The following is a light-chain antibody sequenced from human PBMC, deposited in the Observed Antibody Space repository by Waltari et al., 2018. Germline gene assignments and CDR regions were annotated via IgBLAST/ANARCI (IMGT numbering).Light chain of an antibody. Sequence: DIGLTQTPLSLSVTLGEPASISCRSSQRLEYTPGKTYLDWYRQKPGQSPQFPMYLVSKRASGVPDKFSGSGSGTDFTLKISRVEAEDVGIYYCMQSLRSPWTFGQGTKVEIK. J-gene: IGKJ1*01. CDR2: LVS. V-gene: IGKV2-40*01. CDR3: MQSLRSPWT. CDR1: QRLEYTPGKTY.